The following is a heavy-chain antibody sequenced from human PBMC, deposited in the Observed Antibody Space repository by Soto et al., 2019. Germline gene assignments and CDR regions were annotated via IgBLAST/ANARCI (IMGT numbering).Heavy chain of an antibody. CDR3: AREWSTSGDLDY. CDR2: ISYDGSNK. CDR1: GFTFSSYA. J-gene: IGHJ4*02. V-gene: IGHV3-30-3*01. Sequence: GSLRLSCAASGFTFSSYAMHWVRQAPGKGLEWVAVISYDGSNKYYADSVKGRFTISRDNSKNTAYLQMNSLRAEDAAVFYCAREWSTSGDLDYWGQGTLVTVSS. D-gene: IGHD3-10*01.